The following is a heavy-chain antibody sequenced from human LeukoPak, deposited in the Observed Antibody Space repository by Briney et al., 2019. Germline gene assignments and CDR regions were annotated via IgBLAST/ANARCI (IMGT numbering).Heavy chain of an antibody. D-gene: IGHD1-26*01. Sequence: SVKDSCKASGGTFSSYAISWVRQAPGQGLEWMGGIIPIFGTANYAQKFQGRVTITTDESTSTAYMELSSPRSEDTAVYYCATSIVGATPNFDYWGQGTLVTVSS. CDR2: IIPIFGTA. J-gene: IGHJ4*02. V-gene: IGHV1-69*05. CDR1: GGTFSSYA. CDR3: ATSIVGATPNFDY.